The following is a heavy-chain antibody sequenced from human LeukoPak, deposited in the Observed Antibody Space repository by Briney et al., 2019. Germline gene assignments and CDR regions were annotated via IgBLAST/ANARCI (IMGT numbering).Heavy chain of an antibody. Sequence: GGSLRLSCAASGFAFSGYWMSWVRQAPGKGLEWVANINQDGSETYYVDSVKGRFTISRDNTKNSLYLQMNSLRAEDTAVYYCARMGSSWSSYWGQGTLVTVSS. CDR3: ARMGSSWSSY. CDR2: INQDGSET. J-gene: IGHJ4*02. CDR1: GFAFSGYW. V-gene: IGHV3-7*01. D-gene: IGHD2-15*01.